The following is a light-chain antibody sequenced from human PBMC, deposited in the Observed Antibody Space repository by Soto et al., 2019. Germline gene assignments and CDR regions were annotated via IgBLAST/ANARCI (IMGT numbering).Light chain of an antibody. CDR3: CSYAGSSTVV. CDR1: SSDVGSYNL. J-gene: IGLJ2*01. CDR2: EVS. V-gene: IGLV2-23*02. Sequence: QSALTQPASVSGSTGQSITISCTGTSSDVGSYNLVSWYQQYPGKAPKVMIYEVSERPSGLSNRFSGSKSGNTASLTISGLQAEDEADYYCCSYAGSSTVVFGGGTKVTVL.